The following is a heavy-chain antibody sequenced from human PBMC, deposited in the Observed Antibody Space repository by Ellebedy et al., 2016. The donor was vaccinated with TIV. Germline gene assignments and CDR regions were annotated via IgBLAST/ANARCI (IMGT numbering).Heavy chain of an antibody. CDR2: IYYSGVT. J-gene: IGHJ3*02. Sequence: GWVRQAPGKGLEWIGSIYYSGVTYYNPSLKSRLTISVDTSKNQFSLRLTSVTAADTALYYCARRMGRRSLYGGFVGAFDIWGQGTTVNVSS. CDR3: ARRMGRRSLYGGFVGAFDI. D-gene: IGHD4-23*01. V-gene: IGHV4-39*01.